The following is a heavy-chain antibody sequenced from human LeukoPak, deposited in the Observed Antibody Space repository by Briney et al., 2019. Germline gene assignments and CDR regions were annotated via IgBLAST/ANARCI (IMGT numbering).Heavy chain of an antibody. J-gene: IGHJ4*02. Sequence: GGSLRLSCEASVFTFDDYGMQWVRQAPGKGLEGVSTISWNSASVGYVDSVKGRFTISRDNAKKTLYLKMNSLRPEDTVLYCCAKDSGSSSSWYDYWGEGALVSVSS. CDR3: AKDSGSSSSWYDY. CDR2: ISWNSASV. D-gene: IGHD6-13*01. V-gene: IGHV3-9*01. CDR1: VFTFDDYG.